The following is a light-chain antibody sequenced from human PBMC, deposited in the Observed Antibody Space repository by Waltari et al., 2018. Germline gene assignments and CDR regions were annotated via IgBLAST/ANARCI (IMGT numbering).Light chain of an antibody. Sequence: DIVMMQSPASLAVSLGERATINCRSSQHISDPYKNKKHLDWYQQKPGQPLKLLIYWASTRESGVPDRFSGGGSGTDFTLTIRSVQAEDAAVYYCLQYYDSPLTFGQGTKVEIE. CDR3: LQYYDSPLT. J-gene: IGKJ1*01. CDR1: QHISDPYKNKKH. V-gene: IGKV4-1*01. CDR2: WAS.